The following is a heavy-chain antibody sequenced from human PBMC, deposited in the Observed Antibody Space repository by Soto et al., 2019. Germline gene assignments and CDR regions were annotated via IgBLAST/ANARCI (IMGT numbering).Heavy chain of an antibody. Sequence: QVQLQQWGAGLLKPSETLSLTCAVYGGSFSGYYWSWIRQPPGKGLEWIGEINHSGSTNYNPSLKRRVTISVDTSNNQFSLKLSSVPAADTAVYYCARVEGFVVVTATYSFDYWGQGTLVTVSS. CDR2: INHSGST. D-gene: IGHD2-21*02. CDR1: GGSFSGYY. CDR3: ARVEGFVVVTATYSFDY. V-gene: IGHV4-34*01. J-gene: IGHJ4*02.